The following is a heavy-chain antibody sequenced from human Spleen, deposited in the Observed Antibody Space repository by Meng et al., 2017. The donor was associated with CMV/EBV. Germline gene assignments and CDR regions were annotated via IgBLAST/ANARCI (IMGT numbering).Heavy chain of an antibody. J-gene: IGHJ6*02. D-gene: IGHD1-20*01. CDR1: GFTVRSNY. Sequence: GGSLRLSCAASGFTVRSNYMSWVRQAPGKVLEWVSYISSSGSTIYYADSVKSRFTISRDNAKSSLYLQMNSLTAEDKAVYYCGRDRSISGTTTDYGMDVWGQGTTVTVSS. CDR3: GRDRSISGTTTDYGMDV. CDR2: ISSSGSTI. V-gene: IGHV3-11*01.